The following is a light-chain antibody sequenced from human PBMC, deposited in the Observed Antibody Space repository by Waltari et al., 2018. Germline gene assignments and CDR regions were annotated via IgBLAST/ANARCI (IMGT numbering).Light chain of an antibody. CDR1: RGINNY. CDR2: GAY. Sequence: DIEMTQSLSSLSASVAAIVTITCRASRGINNYVTWFQQKPGKAPRSLIYGAYNLRSGVPSRFSGSASGTDFALTISSLQIEDFATYYCQQYSGNPPTFGQGTRLEIK. J-gene: IGKJ5*01. V-gene: IGKV1-16*01. CDR3: QQYSGNPPT.